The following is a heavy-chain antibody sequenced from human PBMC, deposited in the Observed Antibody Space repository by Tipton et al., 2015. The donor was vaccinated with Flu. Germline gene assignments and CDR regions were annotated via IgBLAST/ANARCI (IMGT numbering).Heavy chain of an antibody. J-gene: IGHJ4*02. CDR2: ISGSGGKT. D-gene: IGHD1-14*01. CDR1: GFRFASYA. V-gene: IGHV3-23*01. CDR3: ARGITKVIDY. Sequence: SLRLSCVGAGFRFASYAMSWVRQAPGKGLEWVSGISGSGGKTDFADSVKGRFTISRDNSKNTSYLQLNSLRVEDTAIYYCARGITKVIDYWGQGTLVTVSS.